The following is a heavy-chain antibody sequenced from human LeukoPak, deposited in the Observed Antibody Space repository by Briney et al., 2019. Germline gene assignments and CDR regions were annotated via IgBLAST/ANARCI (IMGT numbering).Heavy chain of an antibody. CDR2: IYYSGST. CDR3: AREALLLWFGELLDFYGMDV. CDR1: GYSISSGYY. D-gene: IGHD3-10*01. J-gene: IGHJ6*02. Sequence: SETLSLTCTVSGYSISSGYYWGWIRQPPGKGLEWIGSIYYSGSTYYNPSLKSRVTISVDTSKNQFSLKLSSVTAADTAVYYCAREALLLWFGELLDFYGMDVWGQGTTVTVSS. V-gene: IGHV4-38-2*02.